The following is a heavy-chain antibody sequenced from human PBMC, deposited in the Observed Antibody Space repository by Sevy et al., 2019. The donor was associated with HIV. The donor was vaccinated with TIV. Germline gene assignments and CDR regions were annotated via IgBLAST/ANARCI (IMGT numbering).Heavy chain of an antibody. V-gene: IGHV3-33*06. J-gene: IGHJ3*02. CDR2: IWYDGSDK. CDR1: GFTFSSYA. Sequence: GGSLRLSCAASGFTFSSYAMHWVRQAPGKGLEWVAAIWYDGSDKYYADSVRGRFTISRDNSKNTMYLQMNSLRAEDTAIYYCANLADITPSDAFDIWGQGTMVTVSS. D-gene: IGHD6-19*01. CDR3: ANLADITPSDAFDI.